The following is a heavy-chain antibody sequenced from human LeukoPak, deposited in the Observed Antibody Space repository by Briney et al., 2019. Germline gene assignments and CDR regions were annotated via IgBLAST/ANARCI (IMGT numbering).Heavy chain of an antibody. V-gene: IGHV3-33*03. CDR3: AKGAYDYIEIAYFDY. CDR2: IWYDGSKK. Sequence: GGSLRLSCAAAGFTFSNYGMHWVRQAPGKGLEWVAVIWYDGSKKYYADSVKGRFTISRDKSKNTLYLQMNSLRAEDTAVYYCAKGAYDYIEIAYFDYWGQGSLVTVSS. D-gene: IGHD5-12*01. CDR1: GFTFSNYG. J-gene: IGHJ4*02.